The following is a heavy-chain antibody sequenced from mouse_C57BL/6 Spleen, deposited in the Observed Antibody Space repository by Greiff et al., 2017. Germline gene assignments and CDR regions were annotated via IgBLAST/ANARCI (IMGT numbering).Heavy chain of an antibody. V-gene: IGHV14-4*01. D-gene: IGHD2-2*01. Sequence: EVKLMESGAELVRPGASVKLSCTASGFNIKDDYMHWVKQRPEQGLEWIGWIDPENGDTEYASKFQGKATITADTSSNTAYLQLSSLTSEDTAVYYCTFIYYCYGFDYWGQGTTLTVSS. CDR1: GFNIKDDY. CDR2: IDPENGDT. CDR3: TFIYYCYGFDY. J-gene: IGHJ2*01.